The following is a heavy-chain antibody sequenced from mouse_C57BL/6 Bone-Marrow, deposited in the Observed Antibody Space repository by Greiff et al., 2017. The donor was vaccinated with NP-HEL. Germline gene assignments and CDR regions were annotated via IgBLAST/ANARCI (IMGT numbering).Heavy chain of an antibody. V-gene: IGHV1-54*01. CDR3: ARDYYSNPFAD. CDR1: GYAFTNYL. CDR2: INPGSGGT. Sequence: VQLQQPGAELVRPGTSVKVSCKASGYAFTNYLIEWVKQRPGQGLEWIGVINPGSGGTNYNEKFKGKATLTADKSSSTAYMQLSSLTSEDSAVYFCARDYYSNPFADWGQGTLVTVSA. J-gene: IGHJ3*01. D-gene: IGHD2-5*01.